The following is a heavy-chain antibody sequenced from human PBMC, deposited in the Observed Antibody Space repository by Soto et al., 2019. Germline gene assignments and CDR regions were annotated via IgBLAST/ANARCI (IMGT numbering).Heavy chain of an antibody. CDR2: IYYSGST. CDR3: ARLGSGFWSGRAYYYYYGMDV. J-gene: IGHJ6*02. Sequence: ETLSLTCTVSGGSISSSSYYWGWIRQPPGKGLEWIGSIYYSGSTYYNPSLKSRVTISVDTSKNQFSLKLSSVTAADTAVYYCARLGSGFWSGRAYYYYYGMDVWGQGTTVTVSS. V-gene: IGHV4-39*01. CDR1: GGSISSSSYY. D-gene: IGHD3-3*01.